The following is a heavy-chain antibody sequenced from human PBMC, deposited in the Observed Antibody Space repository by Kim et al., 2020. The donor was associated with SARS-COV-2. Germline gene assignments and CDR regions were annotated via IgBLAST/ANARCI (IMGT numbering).Heavy chain of an antibody. CDR2: IKSKTHGATT. V-gene: IGHV3-15*01. J-gene: IGHJ4*02. CDR1: GFVFSDAW. Sequence: GGSLRLSCAASGFVFSDAWMNWVRQVPGKGLEWVGRIKSKTHGATTDYAAPVKGRFTISRDDSKNTLYLHMNSLKTEDTAVYYCATAPASSGVTCSWVDYWGQGTLVTVSS. CDR3: ATAPASSGVTCSWVDY. D-gene: IGHD2-15*01.